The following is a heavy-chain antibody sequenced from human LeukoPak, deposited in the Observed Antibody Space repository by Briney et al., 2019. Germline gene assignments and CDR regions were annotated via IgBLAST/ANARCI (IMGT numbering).Heavy chain of an antibody. CDR1: GYTFTGYY. Sequence: ASVKVSCKASGYTFTGYYMHWVRQAPGQGLEWMGWINPNSGGTNYAQKFQGRVTMTRDTSISTAYMELSRLRSGDTAVYYCATNAGRYYYYYYMDVWGKGTTVTVSS. CDR2: INPNSGGT. J-gene: IGHJ6*03. V-gene: IGHV1-2*02. D-gene: IGHD1/OR15-1a*01. CDR3: ATNAGRYYYYYYMDV.